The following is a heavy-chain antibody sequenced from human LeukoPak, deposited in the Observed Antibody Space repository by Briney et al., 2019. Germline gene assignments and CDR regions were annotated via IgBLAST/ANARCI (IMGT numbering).Heavy chain of an antibody. Sequence: GGSLRLSCAASGFRFSSYVMNWVRQAPGKGLEWVSAITASGGSAYYADSIKGRFAMSRDNSKSTLYLQMNSLRAEDTAVYYCAKSPDIVVLPAAIPFDYWGQGTLVTVSS. J-gene: IGHJ4*02. CDR2: ITASGGSA. V-gene: IGHV3-23*01. D-gene: IGHD2-2*01. CDR3: AKSPDIVVLPAAIPFDY. CDR1: GFRFSSYV.